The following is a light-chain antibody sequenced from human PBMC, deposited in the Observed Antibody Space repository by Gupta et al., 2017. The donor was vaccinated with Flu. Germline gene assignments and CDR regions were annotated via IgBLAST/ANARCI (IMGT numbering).Light chain of an antibody. CDR1: QSVSSY. CDR3: QQGGSWPLT. CDR2: DAS. Sequence: PATLSLSPGERATLSCRDSQSVSSYLAWYQQKPGQAPRLLIYDASNRATGIPARFSGSGSGTDFTLTISSLGPEDFAVYYCQQGGSWPLTFGGGTKVEIK. J-gene: IGKJ4*01. V-gene: IGKV3-11*01.